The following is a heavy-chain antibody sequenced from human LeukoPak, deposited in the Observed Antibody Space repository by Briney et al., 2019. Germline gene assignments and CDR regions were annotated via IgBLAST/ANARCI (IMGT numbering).Heavy chain of an antibody. V-gene: IGHV3-7*01. CDR3: ATGGGYCSGGSCYDY. Sequence: GGSLRLSCAASGFTFSSYWMSWVRQAPGKGLEWVANIKQDGSEKYYVDSVKGRFTISRDNAKNSLYLQMNSLRAEDTAVYYCATGGGYCSGGSCYDYWGQGTLVTVSS. J-gene: IGHJ4*02. CDR1: GFTFSSYW. D-gene: IGHD2-15*01. CDR2: IKQDGSEK.